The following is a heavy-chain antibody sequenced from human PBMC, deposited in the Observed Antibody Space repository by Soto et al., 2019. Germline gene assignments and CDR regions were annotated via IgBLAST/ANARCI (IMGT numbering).Heavy chain of an antibody. Sequence: APVEVSCKASRLTFTGHSKPLVRPAPRTRLEWMGWINAGNGNTKYSQKFQGRVTITRDTSASTAYMELSSLRSEDTAVYYCARESSVLRYFDWLPLDVWGQGTTVTVSS. J-gene: IGHJ6*02. CDR3: ARESSVLRYFDWLPLDV. CDR1: RLTFTGHS. D-gene: IGHD3-9*01. CDR2: INAGNGNT. V-gene: IGHV1-3*01.